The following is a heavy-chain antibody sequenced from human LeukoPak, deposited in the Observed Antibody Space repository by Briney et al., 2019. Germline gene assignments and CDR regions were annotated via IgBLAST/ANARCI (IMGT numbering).Heavy chain of an antibody. D-gene: IGHD3-22*01. Sequence: ASVKVSCRASGYTFIGYYMQWVRQAPGQGPEWMGWINPDSGVTNYAQKFQGRVTMTRDTSINTAYMEMNRLRSDDTAVYYCARDPSGDSSGFPFDHWGQGTPVTVSS. CDR2: INPDSGVT. CDR3: ARDPSGDSSGFPFDH. CDR1: GYTFIGYY. J-gene: IGHJ4*02. V-gene: IGHV1-2*02.